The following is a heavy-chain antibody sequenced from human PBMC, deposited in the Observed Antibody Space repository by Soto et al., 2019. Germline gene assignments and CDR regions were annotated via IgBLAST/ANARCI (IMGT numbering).Heavy chain of an antibody. CDR3: TRGASGYGNFDY. V-gene: IGHV3-74*01. Sequence: EVQLVESGGGVVQPGGSLRLSCAASGFSFSTWMHWVRQAPGKGLVWLSSINSDGSSITYADSVKGRVIVSRDNAKNTLYLQINSLAAEDTAVYYCTRGASGYGNFDYWGQGVLLTVSS. J-gene: IGHJ4*02. D-gene: IGHD5-12*01. CDR1: GFSFSTW. CDR2: INSDGSSI.